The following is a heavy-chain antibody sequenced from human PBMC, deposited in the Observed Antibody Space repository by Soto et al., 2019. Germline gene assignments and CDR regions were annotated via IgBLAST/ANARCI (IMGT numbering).Heavy chain of an antibody. V-gene: IGHV4-59*01. D-gene: IGHD6-19*01. J-gene: IGHJ3*02. Sequence: KPSETLSLTCNISGGSISTYYWSWIRQSPGKGLEWIGYISYLGNTNYNPSLKSRVTISVDTPKNQFSLKLGSVTSADTAMYYCASEGAGRAPINIWRPGTMVTVSS. CDR2: ISYLGNT. CDR3: ASEGAGRAPINI. CDR1: GGSISTYY.